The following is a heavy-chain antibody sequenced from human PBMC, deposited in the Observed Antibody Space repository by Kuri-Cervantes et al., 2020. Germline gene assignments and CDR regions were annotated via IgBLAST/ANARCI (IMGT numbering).Heavy chain of an antibody. CDR1: GGTFSGYA. CDR2: IIPIFGTA. J-gene: IGHJ5*02. Sequence: SVKVSCKASGGTFSGYAISWVRQAPGQGLEWMGGIIPIFGTANYAQKFQGRVTITADESTSTAYMELSSLRSEDTAVYYCARDRGCSSTSCYDNWFDPWGQGTLVTVSS. V-gene: IGHV1-69*13. D-gene: IGHD2-2*01. CDR3: ARDRGCSSTSCYDNWFDP.